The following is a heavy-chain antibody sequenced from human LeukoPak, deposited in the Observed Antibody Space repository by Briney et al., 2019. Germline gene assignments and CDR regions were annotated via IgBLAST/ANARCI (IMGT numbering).Heavy chain of an antibody. CDR1: GFSFSTYA. Sequence: GGSLRLSCAASGFSFSTYAMHWVRQAPGKGLEWVAVISYDGSDKYYADSVKGRFTFSRDNSKNTLYLQMNSLRDEDTAVYYCARDGLVGAPFDYWGQGTLVTVSS. V-gene: IGHV3-30-3*01. J-gene: IGHJ4*02. CDR3: ARDGLVGAPFDY. CDR2: ISYDGSDK. D-gene: IGHD1-26*01.